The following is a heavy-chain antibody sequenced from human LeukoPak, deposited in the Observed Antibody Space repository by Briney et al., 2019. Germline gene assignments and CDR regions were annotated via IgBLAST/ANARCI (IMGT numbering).Heavy chain of an antibody. V-gene: IGHV1-46*01. CDR1: GYTFTRYY. J-gene: IGHJ6*02. D-gene: IGHD5-18*01. CDR2: INPSSGSA. Sequence: ASVKVSCKASGYTFTRYYIHWVRQAPGRGLEWMGIINPSSGSANYAQKFQGRVTMTRNTSISTAYMELSGLRSEDTAVYYCARGDTWIQSYRYYGMDVWGQGTTVTVSS. CDR3: ARGDTWIQSYRYYGMDV.